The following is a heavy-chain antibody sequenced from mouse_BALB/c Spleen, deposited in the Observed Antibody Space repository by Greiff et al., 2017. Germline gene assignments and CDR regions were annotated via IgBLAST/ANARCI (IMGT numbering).Heavy chain of an antibody. V-gene: IGHV2-5-1*01. CDR3: AKGITTVVATSAMDY. J-gene: IGHJ4*01. Sequence: QVQLQQSGPSLVQPSQSLSITCTVSGFSLTSYGVHWVRQSPGKGLEWLGVIWRGGSTDYNAAFMSRLSITKDNSKSQVFFKMNSLQADDTAIYYCAKGITTVVATSAMDYWGQGTSVTVSS. D-gene: IGHD1-1*01. CDR2: IWRGGST. CDR1: GFSLTSYG.